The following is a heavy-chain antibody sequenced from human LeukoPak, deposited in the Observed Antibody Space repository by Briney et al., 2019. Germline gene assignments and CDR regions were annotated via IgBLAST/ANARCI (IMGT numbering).Heavy chain of an antibody. V-gene: IGHV3-48*03. J-gene: IGHJ4*02. CDR2: ISSSGSTI. CDR3: SVMHRYYDGSGYWVQ. D-gene: IGHD3-22*01. CDR1: GFTFSSYE. Sequence: GGSLRLSCAASGFTFSSYEMNWVRQAPGKGLEWVSYISSSGSTIYYADSVKGRLTISRDNPRNMLYMEMNSLRAEDTAVYYCSVMHRYYDGSGYWVQWGQGTLVTVSS.